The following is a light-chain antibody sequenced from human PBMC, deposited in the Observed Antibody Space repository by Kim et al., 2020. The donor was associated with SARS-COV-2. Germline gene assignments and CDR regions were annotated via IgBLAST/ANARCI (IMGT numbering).Light chain of an antibody. CDR2: GAS. V-gene: IGKV3-15*01. Sequence: IVLTQSPATLSLSPGGTDTLSCRASQNIGSYLAWYQQKPGQAPKLLIYGASTRATGIPSRFSGSGSGTEFTLTISSLQSEDFAAYYCQQLHSYPLTFGQGTKVDIK. J-gene: IGKJ1*01. CDR1: QNIGSY. CDR3: QQLHSYPLT.